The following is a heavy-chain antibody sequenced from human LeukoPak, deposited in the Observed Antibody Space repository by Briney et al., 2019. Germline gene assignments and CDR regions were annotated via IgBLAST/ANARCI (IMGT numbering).Heavy chain of an antibody. D-gene: IGHD2-15*01. Sequence: GASVKVSCKASGYTFTGYYMHWVRQAPGQGLEWMGWINPNSGGTNYAQKFQGRVTMTRDTSISTAYMELSRLRSDDTAVYYCAREGDIVADVNWFDPWGQEPWSPSPQ. J-gene: IGHJ5*02. CDR2: INPNSGGT. V-gene: IGHV1-2*02. CDR3: AREGDIVADVNWFDP. CDR1: GYTFTGYY.